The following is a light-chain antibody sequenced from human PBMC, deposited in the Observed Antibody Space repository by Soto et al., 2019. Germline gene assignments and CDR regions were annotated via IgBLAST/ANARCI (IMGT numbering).Light chain of an antibody. CDR3: QQYYSTPVT. J-gene: IGKJ4*01. Sequence: DIVMTQSPDSLAVSLGERATINCKSSQSILFSSNNKNYLTWYQQKPGQPPKPLIYWASTRDSGVPDRFSGSGSGTDVTLTISSLQAEDVAVYYCQQYYSTPVTFGGGTKLEIK. V-gene: IGKV4-1*01. CDR1: QSILFSSNNKNY. CDR2: WAS.